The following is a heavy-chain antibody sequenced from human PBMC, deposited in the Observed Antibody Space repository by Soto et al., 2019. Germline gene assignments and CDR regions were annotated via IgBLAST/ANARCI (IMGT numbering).Heavy chain of an antibody. V-gene: IGHV1-3*01. J-gene: IGHJ3*02. CDR2: INAGNGNT. CDR3: ARNQGYCSGGSCYRGYDAFDI. D-gene: IGHD2-15*01. CDR1: GYTFTSYA. Sequence: ASVKVSFTASGYTFTSYAMHWVRQAPGQRLEWMGWINAGNGNTKYSQKFQGRVTITRDTSASTAYMELSSLRSEDTAVYYCARNQGYCSGGSCYRGYDAFDIWGQGTMVTVSS.